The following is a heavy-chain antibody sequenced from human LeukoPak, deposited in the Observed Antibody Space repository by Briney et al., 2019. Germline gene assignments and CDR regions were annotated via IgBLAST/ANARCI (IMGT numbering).Heavy chain of an antibody. Sequence: GGSLRLSCAASGFTFSSFAMSWVRQAPGKGLEWVSALSNSATATYYADSVRGRFTFSRDNSKNTLYLQMNGLRAEDTAVYYCAKDPNGDYVGAFDMWGQGTMVTVSS. V-gene: IGHV3-23*01. D-gene: IGHD4-17*01. J-gene: IGHJ3*02. CDR3: AKDPNGDYVGAFDM. CDR1: GFTFSSFA. CDR2: LSNSATAT.